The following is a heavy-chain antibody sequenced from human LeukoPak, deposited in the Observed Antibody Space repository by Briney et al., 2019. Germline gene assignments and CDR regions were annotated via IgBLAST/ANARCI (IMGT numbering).Heavy chain of an antibody. Sequence: PGGSLRLSCAASGFTFSGSAMHWVRQASGKGREWVGRIRSKANSYATAYAASVIGSFKISREESKNTAYLQKNSMKTEDTAVYYCTKRETDHYYYMDVWGKGTTVTVSS. CDR3: TKRETDHYYYMDV. D-gene: IGHD5-24*01. CDR2: IRSKANSYAT. J-gene: IGHJ6*03. CDR1: GFTFSGSA. V-gene: IGHV3-73*01.